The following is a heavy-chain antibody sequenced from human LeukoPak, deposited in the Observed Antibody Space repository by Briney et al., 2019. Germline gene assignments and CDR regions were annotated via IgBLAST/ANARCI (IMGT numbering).Heavy chain of an antibody. CDR2: IYYSGST. V-gene: IGHV4-59*01. D-gene: IGHD2-2*02. CDR1: GGSISSYY. CDR3: ARDPYT. Sequence: SETLSLTCTVSGGSISSYYWSWIRQPPGKGLEWIGYIYYSGSTNYNPSLKSRVTISVDTSKNQFSLKLSSLTAADTAVYYCARDPYTWGQGTLVTVSS. J-gene: IGHJ4*02.